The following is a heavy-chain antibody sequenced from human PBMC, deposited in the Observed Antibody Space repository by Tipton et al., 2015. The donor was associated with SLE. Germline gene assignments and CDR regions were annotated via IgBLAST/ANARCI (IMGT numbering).Heavy chain of an antibody. Sequence: SLRLSCAASGFTFSDYYMSWIRQAPGKGLEWVSYISSSGSTIYYADSVKGRFTISRGNSKNTLYLQMNSLRAEGTAVYYCATEGPTVTTFDYWGQGTLVTVSS. D-gene: IGHD4-17*01. CDR2: ISSSGSTI. V-gene: IGHV3-11*01. J-gene: IGHJ4*02. CDR3: ATEGPTVTTFDY. CDR1: GFTFSDYY.